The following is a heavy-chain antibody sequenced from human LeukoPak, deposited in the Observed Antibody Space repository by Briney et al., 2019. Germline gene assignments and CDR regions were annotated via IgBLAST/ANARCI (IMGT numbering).Heavy chain of an antibody. J-gene: IGHJ3*02. CDR3: ACLTTADAFDI. CDR1: GGSISSYY. D-gene: IGHD3-22*01. Sequence: SETLSLTCTVSGGSISSYYWSWIRQPPGKGLEWIGYIYDSGSTNYNPSLKSRVTISVDTSKNQFSLKLSSVTAADTAVYYCACLTTADAFDIWGQGTMVAVSS. V-gene: IGHV4-59*01. CDR2: IYDSGST.